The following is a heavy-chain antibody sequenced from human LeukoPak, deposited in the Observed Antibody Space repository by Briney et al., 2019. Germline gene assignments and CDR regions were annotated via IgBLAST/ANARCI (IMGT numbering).Heavy chain of an antibody. D-gene: IGHD3-3*01. V-gene: IGHV4-34*01. Sequence: SETLSLTCAVYGTYFSRYYWSWIRQTPGRGLEWIGEIDDIGRASYHPSLKSRATISVDTSKNQFSLTLKSVTAADVGVYFCAMPGFCSATICSNYFESWGQGTLVTVSS. CDR3: AMPGFCSATICSNYFES. J-gene: IGHJ5*01. CDR1: GTYFSRYY. CDR2: IDDIGRA.